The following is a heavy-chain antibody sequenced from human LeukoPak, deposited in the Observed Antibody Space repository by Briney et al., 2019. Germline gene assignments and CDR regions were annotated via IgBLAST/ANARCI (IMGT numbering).Heavy chain of an antibody. CDR3: AKGGYYDSSGYYFLDY. J-gene: IGHJ4*02. D-gene: IGHD3-22*01. Sequence: PGGSLRLSCAASGFTFSSYAMSWVRQAPGKGLEWVSAISGSGGSTYYADSVKGRFTISRDNSKNTLYPQMNSLGAEDTAVYYCAKGGYYDSSGYYFLDYWGQGTLVTVSS. V-gene: IGHV3-23*01. CDR2: ISGSGGST. CDR1: GFTFSSYA.